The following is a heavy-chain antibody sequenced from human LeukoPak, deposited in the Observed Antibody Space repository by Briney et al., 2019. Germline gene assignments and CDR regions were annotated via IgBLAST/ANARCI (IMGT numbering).Heavy chain of an antibody. CDR1: GFTFSTYA. J-gene: IGHJ4*02. Sequence: GGSLRLSCAASGFTFSTYAMHWVRQAPGKGLEWVAVISYDGSNEYYADSVKGRFTISRDNAKNSLYLQMNSLRAEDTAVYYCASPGAYWGQGTLVTVSS. CDR2: ISYDGSNE. V-gene: IGHV3-30-3*01. CDR3: ASPGAY.